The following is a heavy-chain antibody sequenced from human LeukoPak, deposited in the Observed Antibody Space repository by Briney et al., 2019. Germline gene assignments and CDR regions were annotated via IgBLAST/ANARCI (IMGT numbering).Heavy chain of an antibody. CDR1: GASISNYY. V-gene: IGHV4-4*07. D-gene: IGHD3-22*01. J-gene: IGHJ3*02. CDR2: FYNSGST. CDR3: VREVRYYDSSGYFTKSDGFDI. Sequence: PSETLSLTCSVSGASISNYYWSWIRQPAGKGLEFIGLFYNSGSTNCNPSLKSRVTMSVDTSKNQFSLKLSSVTAADTAVYYCVREVRYYDSSGYFTKSDGFDIWGQGTTVTVSS.